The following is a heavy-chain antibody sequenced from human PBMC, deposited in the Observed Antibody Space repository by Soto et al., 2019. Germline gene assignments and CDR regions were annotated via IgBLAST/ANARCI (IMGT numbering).Heavy chain of an antibody. Sequence: GGSLRLSCAASGFTFSSYGMHWVRQAPGKGLEWVAVIWYDGSNKYYADSVKGRFTISRDNSKNTLYLQMNSLRAEDTAVYYCARDIWRAARPQWMDVWGEGTTVTV. J-gene: IGHJ6*02. D-gene: IGHD6-6*01. CDR3: ARDIWRAARPQWMDV. CDR2: IWYDGSNK. CDR1: GFTFSSYG. V-gene: IGHV3-33*01.